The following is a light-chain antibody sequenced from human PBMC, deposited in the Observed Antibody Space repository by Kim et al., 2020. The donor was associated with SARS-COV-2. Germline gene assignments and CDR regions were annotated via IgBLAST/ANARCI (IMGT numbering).Light chain of an antibody. Sequence: DIQMAQSPSSLPASVGDRVTITCRASQDIKNYLAWYRQKPGKVPEVLIYAASILQSGVPSRISGSGSGTDFTLTINSLQPEDVATYYCQKYNSAPWTFGQGTKVDIK. V-gene: IGKV1-27*01. CDR1: QDIKNY. CDR2: AAS. J-gene: IGKJ1*01. CDR3: QKYNSAPWT.